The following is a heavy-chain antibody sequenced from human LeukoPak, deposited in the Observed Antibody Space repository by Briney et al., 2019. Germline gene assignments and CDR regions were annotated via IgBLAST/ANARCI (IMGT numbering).Heavy chain of an antibody. D-gene: IGHD3-9*01. CDR1: GGSISNRNYY. Sequence: SETLSLTCTVSGGSISNRNYYWAWIRQPPGKGLEWIGEINHSGSTNYNPSLKSRVTISVDTSKNQFSLKLSSVTAAGTAVYYCARHQDILTGLPYFDYWGQGTLVTVSS. CDR2: INHSGST. J-gene: IGHJ4*02. CDR3: ARHQDILTGLPYFDY. V-gene: IGHV4-39*01.